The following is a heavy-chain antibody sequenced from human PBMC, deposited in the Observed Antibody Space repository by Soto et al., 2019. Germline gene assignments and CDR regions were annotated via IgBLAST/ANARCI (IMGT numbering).Heavy chain of an antibody. CDR2: INHSGST. J-gene: IGHJ4*02. D-gene: IGHD2-8*02. CDR3: ARDKITGLFDY. CDR1: GETFSCYD. Sequence: DTMSLTCGVDGETFSCYDLTSLRQPPGTWLEWIGEINHSGSTNYNPSLKSRVTISVDTSKNQFSLKLTSVTAADTAVYYCARDKITGLFDYWGQGTLVTVSS. V-gene: IGHV4-34*01.